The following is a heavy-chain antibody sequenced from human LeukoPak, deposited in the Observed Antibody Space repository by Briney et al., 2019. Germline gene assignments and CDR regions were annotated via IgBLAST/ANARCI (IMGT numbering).Heavy chain of an antibody. Sequence: GGSLRLSCAASGFTFSSYEMNWVRQAPGKGLEWVSYISSSGSTIYYADSVKGRFTISRDNAKNSLYLQMNSLRAEDTAVYYCARSAQGEYRGYNLGYYYYGMDVWGKGTTVTVSS. J-gene: IGHJ6*04. CDR3: ARSAQGEYRGYNLGYYYYGMDV. D-gene: IGHD5-12*01. CDR2: ISSSGSTI. CDR1: GFTFSSYE. V-gene: IGHV3-48*03.